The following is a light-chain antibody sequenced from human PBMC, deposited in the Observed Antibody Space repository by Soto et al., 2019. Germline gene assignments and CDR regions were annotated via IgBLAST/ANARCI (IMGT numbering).Light chain of an antibody. CDR1: QSVSNNF. CDR2: GAS. CDR3: KQYGRSPIT. Sequence: ENVLTQSPGTLSLSPGERAALSCRASQSVSNNFLAWYQQKPGQAPRLLIYGASGRATGIQERFSGSGSGTDFTLTITRLEPEDFAVYFCKQYGRSPITFGQGTRLEIK. V-gene: IGKV3-20*01. J-gene: IGKJ5*01.